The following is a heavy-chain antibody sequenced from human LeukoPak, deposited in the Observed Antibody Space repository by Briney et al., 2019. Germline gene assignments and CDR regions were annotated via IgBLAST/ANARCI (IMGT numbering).Heavy chain of an antibody. D-gene: IGHD3-10*01. V-gene: IGHV4-39*01. CDR2: IYYSGST. CDR3: ASWYYYGSGSPFFYY. CDR1: GGSISSNNYN. Sequence: PSETLSLTCTVSGGSISSNNYNWGWIRQPPGKGLEWIGSIYYSGSTFYHPSLKSRVTISIDTSKNQFSLKLSSVTAADTAVYYCASWYYYGSGSPFFYYWGQGTLVTVSS. J-gene: IGHJ4*02.